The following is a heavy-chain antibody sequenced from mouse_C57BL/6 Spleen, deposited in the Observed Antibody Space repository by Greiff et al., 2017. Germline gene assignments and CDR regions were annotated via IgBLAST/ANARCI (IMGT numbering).Heavy chain of an antibody. D-gene: IGHD3-1*01. CDR3: ARGRFDY. Sequence: QVQLQQSGAELMKPGASVKLSCKATGYTFTGYWIEWVKQRPGHGLEWIGEILPGGGSTNYNEKLKGKATFTADTSSNTAYMQLSSLATEDSAIYYCARGRFDYWGQGTTLTVSS. V-gene: IGHV1-9*01. CDR2: ILPGGGST. J-gene: IGHJ2*01. CDR1: GYTFTGYW.